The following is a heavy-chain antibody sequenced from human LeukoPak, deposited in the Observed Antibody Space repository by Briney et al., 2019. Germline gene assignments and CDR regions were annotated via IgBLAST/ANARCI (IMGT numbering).Heavy chain of an antibody. CDR2: IGTAGDT. Sequence: GGSLRLSCAASGFTFSSYDMHWVRQATGKGLEWVSAIGTAGDTYYPGSVKGRFTISRENAKNSLYLQMNSLRAGDTAVYYCARGYSSSWYSGPTDNYYMDVWGKGTTVTFSS. CDR1: GFTFSSYD. J-gene: IGHJ6*03. D-gene: IGHD6-13*01. V-gene: IGHV3-13*01. CDR3: ARGYSSSWYSGPTDNYYMDV.